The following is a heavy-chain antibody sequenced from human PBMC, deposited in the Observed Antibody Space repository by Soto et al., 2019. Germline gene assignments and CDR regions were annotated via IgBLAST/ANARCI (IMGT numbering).Heavy chain of an antibody. CDR3: ARLVYDTRLNYMYFDF. CDR1: GVSISSGNW. CDR2: IFHDGTA. J-gene: IGHJ4*02. V-gene: IGHV4-4*02. D-gene: IGHD2-8*01. Sequence: SETLSLTCAVSGVSISSGNWWTWVRQTPQRGLEYIGEIFHDGTANYYPSFERRVATSVDTSKNQFSLKLTSVTAADTAIYFCARLVYDTRLNYMYFDFWGQGALVTVSS.